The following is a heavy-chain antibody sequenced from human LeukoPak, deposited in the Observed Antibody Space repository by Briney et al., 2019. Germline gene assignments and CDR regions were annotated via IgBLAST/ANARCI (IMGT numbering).Heavy chain of an antibody. Sequence: SGTLSLTCAVSGASITTNHWWSWVRQPPGKGLEWIGEIYHSGSTNYNPSLKNRVTISVDKSKIQFSLKLSSVTAADTAVYYCARGGGYEGYYYYYGMDVWGQGTTVSVSS. CDR2: IYHSGST. J-gene: IGHJ6*02. V-gene: IGHV4-4*02. D-gene: IGHD5-12*01. CDR1: GASITTNHW. CDR3: ARGGGYEGYYYYYGMDV.